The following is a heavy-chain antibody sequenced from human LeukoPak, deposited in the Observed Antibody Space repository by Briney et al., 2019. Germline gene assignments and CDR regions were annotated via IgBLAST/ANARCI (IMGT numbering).Heavy chain of an antibody. CDR3: ARSFLEGIVWIDP. CDR2: INTDGSST. J-gene: IGHJ5*02. D-gene: IGHD3-3*01. CDR1: GFTFSSYW. V-gene: IGHV3-74*01. Sequence: GGSLRLSCAASGFTFSSYWMHWVRQAPGKGLVWVSRINTDGSSTSYADSVKGRFIVSRDNAKNTLYLQMNSLRAEDTAVYYCARSFLEGIVWIDPWGQGTLVTVSS.